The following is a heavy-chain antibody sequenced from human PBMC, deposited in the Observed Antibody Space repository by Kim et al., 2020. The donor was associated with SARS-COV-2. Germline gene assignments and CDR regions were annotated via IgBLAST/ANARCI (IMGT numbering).Heavy chain of an antibody. J-gene: IGHJ3*01. V-gene: IGHV3-15*01. Sequence: GGSLRLSCAASGFTFSNAWMSWVRQAPGKGLEWVGRIKSKTDGGTTDYAAPVKGRFTISRDDSKNTLYLQMNSLKTEDTAVYYCTTDPGYYYDSSGNKPWGQGTMVTVSS. CDR3: TTDPGYYYDSSGNKP. CDR2: IKSKTDGGTT. CDR1: GFTFSNAW. D-gene: IGHD3-22*01.